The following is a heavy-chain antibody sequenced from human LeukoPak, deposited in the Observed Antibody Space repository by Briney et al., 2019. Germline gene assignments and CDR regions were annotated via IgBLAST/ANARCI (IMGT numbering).Heavy chain of an antibody. CDR2: LSHYGVDK. J-gene: IGHJ4*02. V-gene: IGHV3-30*04. CDR3: ARGDYYDSRTYRFYFEY. Sequence: GGSLRLSCAASEFTFNNYPMHWVRQAPGKGLEWVTLLSHYGVDKYYADSVKGRFTVSRDNSKNTLFLQMNSLRAEDTAVYFCARGDYYDSRTYRFYFEYWGQGTLVTVSS. CDR1: EFTFNNYP. D-gene: IGHD3-10*01.